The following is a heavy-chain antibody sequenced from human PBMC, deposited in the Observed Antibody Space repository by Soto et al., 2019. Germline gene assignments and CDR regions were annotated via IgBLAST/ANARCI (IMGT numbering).Heavy chain of an antibody. CDR3: ARDRGYSYGPNYFDY. D-gene: IGHD5-18*01. V-gene: IGHV1-69*04. CDR2: IIPILGIA. J-gene: IGHJ4*02. CDR1: GGTFSSYT. Sequence: ASVKVSCKASGGTFSSYTISWVRQAPGQGLEWMGRIIPILGIANYAQKFQGRVTITADKSTSTAYMELSSLRSEDTAVYYCARDRGYSYGPNYFDYWGQGTLVTVSS.